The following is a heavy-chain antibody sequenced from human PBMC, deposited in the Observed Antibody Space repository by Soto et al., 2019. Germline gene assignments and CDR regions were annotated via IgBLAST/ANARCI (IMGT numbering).Heavy chain of an antibody. D-gene: IGHD6-19*01. J-gene: IGHJ4*02. CDR3: ARLKRSSGWYDY. CDR1: GGSISSSNW. CDR2: IYHSGST. Sequence: QVQLQASGPGMVKPSGTLSLTCAVSGGSISSSNWWSWVRQPPGKGLEWIGEIYHSGSTNYNPSLKSRVTISVDKSKNQFYLKLSSVTAADTAVYYFARLKRSSGWYDYWGQGTLVTVSS. V-gene: IGHV4-4*02.